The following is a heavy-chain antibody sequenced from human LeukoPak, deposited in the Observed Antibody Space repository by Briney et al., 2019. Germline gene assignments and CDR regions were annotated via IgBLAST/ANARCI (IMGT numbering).Heavy chain of an antibody. J-gene: IGHJ5*02. CDR2: INHSGGT. CDR3: ARAPQRITIFGVVISNWFDP. D-gene: IGHD3-3*01. CDR1: GGSFSGYY. Sequence: SETLSLTCAVYGGSFSGYYWSWIRQPPGKGLEWIGEINHSGGTNYNPSLKSRVTISVDTSKNQFSLKLSSVTAADTAVYYCARAPQRITIFGVVISNWFDPWGQGTLVTVSS. V-gene: IGHV4-34*01.